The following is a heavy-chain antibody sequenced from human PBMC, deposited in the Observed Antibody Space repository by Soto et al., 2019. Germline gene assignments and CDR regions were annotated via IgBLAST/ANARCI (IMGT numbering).Heavy chain of an antibody. CDR3: ARAGQLVPAATSYYYYGMDV. J-gene: IGHJ6*02. V-gene: IGHV4-31*03. CDR1: GGSISSGGYY. Sequence: PSETLSLTCTVSGGSISSGGYYWGWIRQHPGKGLEWIGYIYYSGSTYYNPSLKSRVTISVDTSKNQFSLKLSSVTAADTAVYYCARAGQLVPAATSYYYYGMDVWGQGTTVTVSS. D-gene: IGHD2-2*01. CDR2: IYYSGST.